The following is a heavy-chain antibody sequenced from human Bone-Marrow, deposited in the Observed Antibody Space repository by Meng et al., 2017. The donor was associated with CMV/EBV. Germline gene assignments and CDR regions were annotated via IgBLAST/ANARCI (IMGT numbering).Heavy chain of an antibody. J-gene: IGHJ4*02. D-gene: IGHD6-19*01. CDR2: IYYSGST. CDR3: ARRSAVAHPFDH. V-gene: IGHV4-39*07. Sequence: SETLSLPCTVPGGSISSSRYYWCWIRQPPGKGLEWIGSIYYSGSTYYNPSLKSPVTISVDTSKNQFSLKLSSVTAADTAVYYCARRSAVAHPFDHWGQGTLVTVSS. CDR1: GGSISSSRYY.